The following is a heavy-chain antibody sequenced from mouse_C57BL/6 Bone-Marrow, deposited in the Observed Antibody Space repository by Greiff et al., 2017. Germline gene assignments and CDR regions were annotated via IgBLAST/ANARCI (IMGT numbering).Heavy chain of an antibody. Sequence: EVQGVESGGGLVKPGGSLKLSCAASGFTFSSYAMSWVRQTPEKRLEWVATISDGGSYTYYPDNVKGRFTISRDNAKNNLYLQMSHLKSEDTAMYYCARAPYYDGSRAMDYWGQGTSVTVSS. CDR2: ISDGGSYT. D-gene: IGHD1-1*01. V-gene: IGHV5-4*01. J-gene: IGHJ4*01. CDR1: GFTFSSYA. CDR3: ARAPYYDGSRAMDY.